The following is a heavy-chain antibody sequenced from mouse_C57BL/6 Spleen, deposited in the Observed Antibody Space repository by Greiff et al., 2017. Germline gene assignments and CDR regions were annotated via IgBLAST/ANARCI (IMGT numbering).Heavy chain of an antibody. V-gene: IGHV1-69*01. CDR2: IDPSDSYT. CDR3: ARSTYGYDPDD. J-gene: IGHJ2*01. D-gene: IGHD2-2*01. Sequence: QVQLQQPGAELVMPGASVKLSCKASGYTFTSYWMHWVKQRPGQGLEWIGEIDPSDSYTNYNQKFKGKSTLTVDKSSSTAYMQLSSLTSEDSAVYYCARSTYGYDPDDGGKGTTLKVSS. CDR1: GYTFTSYW.